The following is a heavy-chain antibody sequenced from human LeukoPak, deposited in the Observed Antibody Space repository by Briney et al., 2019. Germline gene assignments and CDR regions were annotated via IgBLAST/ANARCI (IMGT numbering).Heavy chain of an antibody. D-gene: IGHD3-10*01. CDR3: ARDQAGTWGLDY. CDR1: GFTFSSYG. J-gene: IGHJ4*02. V-gene: IGHV3-30*02. Sequence: GGSLRLSCAASGFTFSSYGIHWVRQAPGKGLEWVAFMRSDGSSNYYADSVKGRFTISRDNSESTLYLQMDSLSPEDTAVYFCARDQAGTWGLDYWGQGTLVTVSS. CDR2: MRSDGSSN.